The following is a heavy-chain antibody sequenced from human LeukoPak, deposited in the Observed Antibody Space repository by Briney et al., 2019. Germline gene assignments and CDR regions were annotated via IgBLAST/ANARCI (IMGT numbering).Heavy chain of an antibody. D-gene: IGHD3-16*01. CDR3: ARARGDPDYFVY. CDR2: IYTSGST. CDR1: GGSISSYY. V-gene: IGHV4-4*07. Sequence: SETLSLTCTVSGGSISSYYWSWIRQPAGKGLEWIGRIYTSGSTNYNPSLKSRVTISVDKSKNQFSLKLSSVTAADTAVYYCARARGDPDYFVYWGQATLVTVSS. J-gene: IGHJ4*02.